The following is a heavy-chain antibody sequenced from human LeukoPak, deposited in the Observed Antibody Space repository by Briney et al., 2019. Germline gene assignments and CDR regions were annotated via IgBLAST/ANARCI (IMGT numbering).Heavy chain of an antibody. CDR1: GGSFSGYY. CDR3: ARGYSSGYYYLPFDY. J-gene: IGHJ4*02. D-gene: IGHD3-22*01. Sequence: SETLSLTCAVYGGSFSGYYWSWIRQPPGKGLEWIGEINHSGSTNYNPSLKSRVTISVDTSKNQFSLKLSSVTAADTAVYYCARGYSSGYYYLPFDYWGQGTLVTVSS. V-gene: IGHV4-34*01. CDR2: INHSGST.